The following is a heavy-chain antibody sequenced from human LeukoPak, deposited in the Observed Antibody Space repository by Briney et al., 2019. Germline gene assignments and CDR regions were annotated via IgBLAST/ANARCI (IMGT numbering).Heavy chain of an antibody. D-gene: IGHD2-2*01. CDR1: GLTFGNYG. V-gene: IGHV3-23*01. Sequence: GGSLRLSCVASGLTFGNYGMNWVRQAPGKGLEWVSAISGSGGSTYYTDSVKGRFTISRDNSKNTLYLQMNSLRAEDTAVYYCARGGLFCSSTSCYFRTVTHYFDYWGQGTLVTVSS. CDR2: ISGSGGST. CDR3: ARGGLFCSSTSCYFRTVTHYFDY. J-gene: IGHJ4*02.